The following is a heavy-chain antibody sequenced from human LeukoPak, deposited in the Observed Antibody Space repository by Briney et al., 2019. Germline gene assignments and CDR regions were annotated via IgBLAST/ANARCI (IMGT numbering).Heavy chain of an antibody. J-gene: IGHJ4*02. CDR3: ARNPLSALQFASEGLSDY. CDR2: ISGSGGST. D-gene: IGHD5-24*01. V-gene: IGHV3-23*01. CDR1: GFTFSSYA. Sequence: PGGSLRLSCAASGFTFSSYAMSWVRQAPGKGLEWVSAISGSGGSTYYADSVEGRFTISRDNSKNTLYLQMNSLRAEDTAVYYCARNPLSALQFASEGLSDYWGQGTLVTVSS.